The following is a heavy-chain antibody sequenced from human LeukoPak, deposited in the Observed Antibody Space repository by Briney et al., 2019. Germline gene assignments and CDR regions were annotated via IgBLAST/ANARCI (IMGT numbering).Heavy chain of an antibody. V-gene: IGHV4-4*07. CDR3: AGQSGASFDN. CDR1: GGSISGYY. D-gene: IGHD2-15*01. CDR2: IYTSGST. J-gene: IGHJ4*02. Sequence: SETLSLTCSVSGGSISGYYWSWIRQPAGKGLEWIGRIYTSGSTNYNPSLMRRVTMSVDTSKNQLSLKLTSVTAADTAVYYCAGQSGASFDNWGQGTLVTVSS.